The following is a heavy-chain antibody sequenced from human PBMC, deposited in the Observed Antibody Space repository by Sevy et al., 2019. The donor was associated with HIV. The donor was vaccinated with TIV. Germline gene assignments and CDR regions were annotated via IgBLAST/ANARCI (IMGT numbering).Heavy chain of an antibody. D-gene: IGHD2-8*01. V-gene: IGHV3-73*01. J-gene: IGHJ4*02. CDR1: GFNFSGSA. CDR3: TTGVSSRLFAY. Sequence: GGSLRLSCEVSGFNFSGSAMHWVRQASGKGLEWVGRIRSKVNIYATTYAESVGGRFAISGNDSKSTAYLKMNSLKTDDTAVYFCTTGVSSRLFAYWGQGALVTVSS. CDR2: IRSKVNIYAT.